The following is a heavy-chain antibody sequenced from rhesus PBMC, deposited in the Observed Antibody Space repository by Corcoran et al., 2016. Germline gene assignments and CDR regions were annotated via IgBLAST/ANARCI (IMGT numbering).Heavy chain of an antibody. CDR2: IYGSSGCT. Sequence: QVQLQESGPGLVKPSETLSLTCAVSGCSISDDYYWSWIRPPPGTGLEGIGYIYGSSGCTNYNPALNNRGTISRDTSKNQFSLRLSSVTAADTAVYYCARDCWASNYRIGFDYWGQGVLVTVSS. CDR3: ARDCWASNYRIGFDY. V-gene: IGHV4-106*01. CDR1: GCSISDDYY. D-gene: IGHD4-23*01. J-gene: IGHJ4*01.